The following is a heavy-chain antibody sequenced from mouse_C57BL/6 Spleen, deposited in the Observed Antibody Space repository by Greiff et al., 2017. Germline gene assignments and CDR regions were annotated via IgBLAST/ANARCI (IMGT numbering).Heavy chain of an antibody. CDR2: IYPGDGDT. CDR1: GYAFSSYW. D-gene: IGHD2-12*01. V-gene: IGHV1-80*01. J-gene: IGHJ2*01. CDR3: ARSYDVGYFDY. Sequence: VKLQESGAELVKPGASVKISCKASGYAFSSYWMNWVKQRPGKGLEWIGQIYPGDGDTNYNGKFKGKATLTADKSSSTAYMQLSSLTSEDSAVYFCARSYDVGYFDYWGQGTTLTVSS.